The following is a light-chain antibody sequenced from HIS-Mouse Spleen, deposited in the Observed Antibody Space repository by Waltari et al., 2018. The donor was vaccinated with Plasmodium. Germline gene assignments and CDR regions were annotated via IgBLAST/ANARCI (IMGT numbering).Light chain of an antibody. V-gene: IGLV2-11*01. Sequence: QSALTQPRSVSGSPGQSVTISWTGSSSDVGCYYPVSWYQKHPGKAPKLMIYEFSKRPSGVPDRFSGSKSGNTASLTISGLQAEYEADYYCCSYAGSYTFVFGTGTKVTVL. J-gene: IGLJ1*01. CDR2: EFS. CDR3: CSYAGSYTFV. CDR1: SSDVGCYYP.